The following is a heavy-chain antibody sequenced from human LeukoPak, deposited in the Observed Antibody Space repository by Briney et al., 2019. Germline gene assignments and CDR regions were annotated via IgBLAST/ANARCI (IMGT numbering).Heavy chain of an antibody. CDR1: GYTFTGYY. Sequence: GASVKVSCKASGYTFTGYYMHWVRQAPGQGLEWMGWTNPNSGGTNYAQKFQGRVTMTRDTSISTAYMELSRLRSDDTAVYYCARGPRLLRGWFDPWGQGTLVTVSS. J-gene: IGHJ5*02. CDR2: TNPNSGGT. V-gene: IGHV1-2*02. D-gene: IGHD2/OR15-2a*01. CDR3: ARGPRLLRGWFDP.